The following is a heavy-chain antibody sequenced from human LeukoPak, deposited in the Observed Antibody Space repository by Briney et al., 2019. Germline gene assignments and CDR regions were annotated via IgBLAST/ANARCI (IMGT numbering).Heavy chain of an antibody. D-gene: IGHD1-7*01. V-gene: IGHV1-46*01. J-gene: IGHJ4*02. Sequence: ASVKVSCKASGYTFTSYYMHWVRQAPGQGLEWMGIINPSGGSTSYAQKFQGRVTMTRDMSPSTVYMELSSLRSEDTAVYYCARVSLRHPPFNWNYGGHFGYWGQGTLVTVSS. CDR2: INPSGGST. CDR1: GYTFTSYY. CDR3: ARVSLRHPPFNWNYGGHFGY.